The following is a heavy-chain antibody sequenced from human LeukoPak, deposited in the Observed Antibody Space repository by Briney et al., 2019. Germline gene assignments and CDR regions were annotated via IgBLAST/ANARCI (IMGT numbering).Heavy chain of an antibody. V-gene: IGHV4-34*01. J-gene: IGHJ6*03. CDR3: ARVFDSGSQAYFYYMHV. CDR1: GGSFSGYY. D-gene: IGHD3-10*01. CDR2: INHSGST. Sequence: PSETLSLTCAVYGGSFSGYYWSWIRQPPGKGLEWIGEINHSGSTNYNPSLKSRVTISVDTSKNQFSLKLSSVTAADTAVYYCARVFDSGSQAYFYYMHVWGKGTTVTISS.